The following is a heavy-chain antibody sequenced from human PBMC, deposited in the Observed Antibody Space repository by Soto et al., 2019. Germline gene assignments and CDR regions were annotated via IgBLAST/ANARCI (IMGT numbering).Heavy chain of an antibody. Sequence: ASVKVSCKASGYTFTSYYMHWVRQAPGQGLEWMGIINPSGGSTSYARKFQDRVTMTRDTSTSTVYMELSSLRSEDTAAYYCARDKEAARLFDYWGQGTLVTVSS. CDR3: ARDKEAARLFDY. CDR2: INPSGGST. CDR1: GYTFTSYY. D-gene: IGHD6-6*01. V-gene: IGHV1-46*01. J-gene: IGHJ4*02.